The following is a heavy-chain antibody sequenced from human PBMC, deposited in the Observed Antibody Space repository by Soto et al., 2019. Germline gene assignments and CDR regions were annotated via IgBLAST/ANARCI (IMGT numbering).Heavy chain of an antibody. Sequence: QVQLVQSGAEVQKPGSSVKVSCKASGGTFSSYTISWVRQAPGQGLEWMGRIIPILGIANYAQKFQGRVTITADKSTSTAYMELSSLRSEDTAVYYCARAYSSDFPFDYWGQGTLVTVSS. D-gene: IGHD6-19*01. J-gene: IGHJ4*02. CDR3: ARAYSSDFPFDY. V-gene: IGHV1-69*02. CDR2: IIPILGIA. CDR1: GGTFSSYT.